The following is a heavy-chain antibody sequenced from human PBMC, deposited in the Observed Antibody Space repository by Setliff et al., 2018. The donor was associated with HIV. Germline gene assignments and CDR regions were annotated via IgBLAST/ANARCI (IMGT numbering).Heavy chain of an antibody. V-gene: IGHV3-7*05. CDR1: GFTFSSYW. CDR2: IKQDGSEK. Sequence: PGGSLRLSCAASGFTFSSYWMSWVRQVPGKGLEWVANIKQDGSEKYYVDSVKGRFTISRDNAKNSLYLQMNSLRAEDTAVYYCAKDPTGFGGGTGWFDYWGQGTLVTVSS. CDR3: AKDPTGFGGGTGWFDY. J-gene: IGHJ4*02. D-gene: IGHD3-10*01.